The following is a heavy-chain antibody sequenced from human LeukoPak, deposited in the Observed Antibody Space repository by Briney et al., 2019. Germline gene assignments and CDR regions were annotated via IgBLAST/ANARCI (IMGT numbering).Heavy chain of an antibody. V-gene: IGHV3-48*03. D-gene: IGHD1-26*01. CDR3: AREGSSYAPSGPFYFDY. Sequence: GGSLRLSCAGSGFTFSSSDMNWVRQAPGKGLEWVSYISSSGSTKNYADSVKGRFTISRDNAKNSLYLQMNSLRAEDTAVYYCAREGSSYAPSGPFYFDYWGQGTLVTVSS. CDR2: ISSSGSTK. CDR1: GFTFSSSD. J-gene: IGHJ4*02.